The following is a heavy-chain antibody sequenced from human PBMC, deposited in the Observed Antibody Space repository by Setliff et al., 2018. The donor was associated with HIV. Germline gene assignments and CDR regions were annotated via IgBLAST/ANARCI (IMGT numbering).Heavy chain of an antibody. CDR2: INPSGGST. CDR1: GYTFTSYY. V-gene: IGHV1-46*01. J-gene: IGHJ6*03. CDR3: AGTAGWELPPRLYYYYYYMDV. D-gene: IGHD1-26*01. Sequence: ASVKVSCKASGYTFTSYYMHWVRQAPGQGLEWMGIINPSGGSTSYAQKFQGRVTMTRDTSTSTVYMELSSLRSGDTAVYYCAGTAGWELPPRLYYYYYYMDVWGKGTTVTVSS.